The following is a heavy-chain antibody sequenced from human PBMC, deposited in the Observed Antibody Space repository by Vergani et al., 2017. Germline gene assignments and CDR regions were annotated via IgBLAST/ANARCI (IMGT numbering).Heavy chain of an antibody. Sequence: EVQLVESGGGLVKPGGSLRLSCAASGFTFSNAWMSWVRQAPGKGLEWVGRIKSKANSYATAYAASVKGRFTISRDDSKNTAYLQMNSLKTEDTAVYYCTILRYYYDSSGYFVDWFDPWGQGTLVTVSS. CDR1: GFTFSNAW. D-gene: IGHD3-22*01. CDR3: TILRYYYDSSGYFVDWFDP. V-gene: IGHV3-73*01. J-gene: IGHJ5*02. CDR2: IKSKANSYAT.